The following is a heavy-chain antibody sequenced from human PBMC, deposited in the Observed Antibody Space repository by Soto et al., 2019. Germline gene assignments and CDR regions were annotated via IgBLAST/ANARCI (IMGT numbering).Heavy chain of an antibody. CDR2: ISYDGSNK. V-gene: IGHV3-30*03. D-gene: IGHD6-13*01. Sequence: GQCLRLAGAASGFTVSSYGKHWVRQAPGKGLEWVAVISYDGSNKYYADSVKGRFTISRDNSKNTLYLQMNSLRAADTAVYYCATGSPAAGIDYWGQGTLVTFSA. J-gene: IGHJ4*02. CDR3: ATGSPAAGIDY. CDR1: GFTVSSYG.